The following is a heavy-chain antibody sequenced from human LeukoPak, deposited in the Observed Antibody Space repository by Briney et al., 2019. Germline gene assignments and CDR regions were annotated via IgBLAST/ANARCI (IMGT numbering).Heavy chain of an antibody. CDR2: IYNSGNT. D-gene: IGHD3-22*01. J-gene: IGHJ4*02. V-gene: IGHV4-30-4*07. CDR3: ARTAYDSSVFYRFDY. CDR1: GGSISSGDYS. Sequence: SETLSLTCAVSGGSISSGDYSWSWIRQPPGEGLEWIGFIYNSGNTYYNPSLKSRVTLSVDTSKNQFSLNLSSVTAADTAVYYCARTAYDSSVFYRFDYWGQGTLVTVSS.